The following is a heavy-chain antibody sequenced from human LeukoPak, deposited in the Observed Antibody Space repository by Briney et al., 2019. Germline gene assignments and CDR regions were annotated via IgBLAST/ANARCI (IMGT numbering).Heavy chain of an antibody. CDR2: ISRSGENT. J-gene: IGHJ3*02. Sequence: GGSLRLSCAASGLTLSNSAMGWVRQAPGKGLEWVSVISRSGENTYYADSVKGRFTVSSDSSKTSLYVQMNSLIAEDTAIYCCARVQGLIDPFDIWGQGTLVTVSS. D-gene: IGHD6-19*01. CDR1: GLTLSNSA. CDR3: ARVQGLIDPFDI. V-gene: IGHV3-23*01.